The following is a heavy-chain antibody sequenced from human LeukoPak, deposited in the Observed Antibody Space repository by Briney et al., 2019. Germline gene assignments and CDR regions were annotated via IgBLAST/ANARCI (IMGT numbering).Heavy chain of an antibody. CDR2: MYYSGST. J-gene: IGHJ4*02. D-gene: IGHD3-9*01. CDR3: ARGSGPYYDILTGYYAR. Sequence: SETLSLTCTVSGFSISSSRYYWGWLRQPPGKGLEWIGSMYYSGSTYYNPSLKSRVTISVDTSKNQFSLKLSSETAADTAVYYSARGSGPYYDILTGYYARWGQGTLVTASS. V-gene: IGHV4-39*07. CDR1: GFSISSSRYY.